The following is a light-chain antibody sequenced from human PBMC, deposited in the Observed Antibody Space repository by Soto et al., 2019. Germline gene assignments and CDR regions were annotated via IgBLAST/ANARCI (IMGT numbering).Light chain of an antibody. CDR3: QQYGSSGT. CDR1: QSVNSNY. Sequence: EIVMTQSPAILSVSPGESATLSCRASQSVNSNYLAWYQQHPGQPPRLLIYGASNRATGIPDRFSGSGSGTDFTLTISRLEPEDFAVYYCQQYGSSGTFGQGTKVDIK. J-gene: IGKJ1*01. CDR2: GAS. V-gene: IGKV3-20*01.